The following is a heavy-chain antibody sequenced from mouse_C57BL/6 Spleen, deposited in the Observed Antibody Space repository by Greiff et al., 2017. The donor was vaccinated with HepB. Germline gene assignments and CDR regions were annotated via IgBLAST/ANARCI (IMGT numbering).Heavy chain of an antibody. D-gene: IGHD2-4*01. V-gene: IGHV1-76*01. J-gene: IGHJ3*01. CDR3: ARRRLDYDEFAY. CDR2: IYPGSGNT. CDR1: GYTFTDYY. Sequence: QVHVKQSGAELVRPGASVKLSCKASGYTFTDYYINWVKQRPGQGLEWIARIYPGSGNTYYNEKFKGKATLTAEKSSSTAYMQLSSLTSEDSAVYFCARRRLDYDEFAYWGQGTLVTVSA.